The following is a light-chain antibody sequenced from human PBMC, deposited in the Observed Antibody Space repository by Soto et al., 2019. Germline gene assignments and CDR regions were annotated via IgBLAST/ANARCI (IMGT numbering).Light chain of an antibody. V-gene: IGLV1-40*01. Sequence: QSVLTQPPSVSGAPGQRVTISGTGSSSKIGAGYDVHWYQQLPGTAPKLLIYGNSNRPSGVPDRFSGSKSGTSASLAITGLQAEDEADYYCQSYDSSVSGWVFGGGTKLTVL. J-gene: IGLJ3*02. CDR2: GNS. CDR1: SSKIGAGYD. CDR3: QSYDSSVSGWV.